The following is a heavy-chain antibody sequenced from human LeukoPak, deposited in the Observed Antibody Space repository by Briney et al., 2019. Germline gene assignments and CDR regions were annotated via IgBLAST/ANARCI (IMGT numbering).Heavy chain of an antibody. J-gene: IGHJ4*02. CDR2: IRFYESKA. CDR1: GFTFSSYG. Sequence: GGSLRLSCAASGFTFSSYGMHWVRQAPGKGLDWVAFIRFYESKAFYADSVKGRFTISRDNSRNTLFLQMNSLRVEDTAVYYCAKDLYGSGSYEIRLFDYWGQGTLVTVSS. V-gene: IGHV3-30*02. CDR3: AKDLYGSGSYEIRLFDY. D-gene: IGHD3-10*01.